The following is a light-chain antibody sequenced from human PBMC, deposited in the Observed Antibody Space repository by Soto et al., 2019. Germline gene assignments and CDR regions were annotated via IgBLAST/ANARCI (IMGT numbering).Light chain of an antibody. V-gene: IGLV2-8*01. CDR3: SSYAGSSNV. Sequence: QAARNQPPSASGSPGQSVSISCNGTNSDVGGYNYVSWYQQHPGKAPKLIIYEVNKRPSGVPDRFSGSKSGNTASMTVSGLQAEDEADYYCSSYAGSSNVFGTGTKVTVL. CDR1: NSDVGGYNY. J-gene: IGLJ1*01. CDR2: EVN.